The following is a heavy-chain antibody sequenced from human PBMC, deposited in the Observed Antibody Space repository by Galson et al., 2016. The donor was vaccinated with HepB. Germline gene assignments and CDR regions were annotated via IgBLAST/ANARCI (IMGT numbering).Heavy chain of an antibody. J-gene: IGHJ6*02. CDR2: ISSTSNTI. CDR3: ARDGSYCGGDCYSFHYGLDV. D-gene: IGHD2-21*02. V-gene: IGHV3-48*02. CDR1: GFTFGSYS. Sequence: SLRLSCAVPGFTFGSYSMNWVRQAPGKGLEWVSYISSTSNTIFYADSVQGRFTISRDNAKNSLYLQMNSLRDEDTAVYYCARDGSYCGGDCYSFHYGLDVWGQGTTVTVSS.